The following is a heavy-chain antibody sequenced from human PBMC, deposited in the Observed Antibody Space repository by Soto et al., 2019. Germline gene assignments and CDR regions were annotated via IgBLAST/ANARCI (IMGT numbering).Heavy chain of an antibody. V-gene: IGHV3-64D*06. Sequence: PGGSLRLSCAASGLTFSTTFMHWVRQAPGKGLEYVAFITPDGGSTYYADSVKGRFTISRDNSMNTLYFQMSSLRVEDTAVYYCLSSAWLGAWGQGTLVTVSS. CDR2: ITPDGGST. CDR1: GLTFSTTF. D-gene: IGHD6-25*01. CDR3: LSSAWLGA. J-gene: IGHJ5*02.